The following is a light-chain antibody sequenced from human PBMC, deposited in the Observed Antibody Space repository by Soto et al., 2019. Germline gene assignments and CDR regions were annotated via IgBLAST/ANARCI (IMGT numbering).Light chain of an antibody. CDR2: LEGSGSY. J-gene: IGLJ1*01. V-gene: IGLV4-60*03. CDR1: SGHSSYI. Sequence: QLVLTQSSSASASLGSSVKLTCTLSSGHSSYIIAWHQQQPGKAPRYLMKLEGSGSYNKGSGVPDRFSGSSSGADRYLTSSNIQSEDEADYYCETWDSNTRVFGTGTKVTVL. CDR3: ETWDSNTRV.